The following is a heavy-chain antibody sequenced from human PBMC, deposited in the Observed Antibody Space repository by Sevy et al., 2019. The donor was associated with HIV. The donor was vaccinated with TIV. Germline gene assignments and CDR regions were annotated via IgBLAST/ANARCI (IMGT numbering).Heavy chain of an antibody. CDR2: IFGSGGGT. J-gene: IGHJ3*02. Sequence: GGSLRLSCAASGFTFSSYAMNWVRQAPGKGLEWVSTIFGSGGGTYYADSVKGRFTISRDNSKNTPYLQMNSSRAEDTAVYYCAGGRYDSSGSFDAFDIWGQGTMVTVSS. D-gene: IGHD3-22*01. CDR1: GFTFSSYA. V-gene: IGHV3-23*01. CDR3: AGGRYDSSGSFDAFDI.